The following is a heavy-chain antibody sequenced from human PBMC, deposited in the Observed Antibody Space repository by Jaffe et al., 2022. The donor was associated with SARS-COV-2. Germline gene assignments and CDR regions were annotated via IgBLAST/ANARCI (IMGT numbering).Heavy chain of an antibody. CDR3: AKDMVRGVMDPYYYDMDV. D-gene: IGHD3-10*01. CDR1: GFTFSSYG. J-gene: IGHJ6*02. V-gene: IGHV3-30*18. Sequence: QVQLVESGGGVVQPGRSLRLSCAASGFTFSSYGMHWVRQAPGKGLEWVAVISYDGSNKYYADSVKGRFTISRDNSKNTLYLQMNSLRAEDTAVYYCAKDMVRGVMDPYYYDMDVWGQGTTVTVSS. CDR2: ISYDGSNK.